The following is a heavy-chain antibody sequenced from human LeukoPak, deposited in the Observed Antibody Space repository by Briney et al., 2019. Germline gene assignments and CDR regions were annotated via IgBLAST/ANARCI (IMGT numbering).Heavy chain of an antibody. CDR3: ASSDDYGGNSGIANY. CDR2: ISAYNGNT. V-gene: IGHV1-18*01. Sequence: ASVKVSCTASGYTFTSYGLSWVRQAPGQGLEWMGWISAYNGNTKYAQKLQGRVTMTTDTSTSTAYMELRSLRSDDTAVYYCASSDDYGGNSGIANYWGQGTLVTVSS. CDR1: GYTFTSYG. D-gene: IGHD4-23*01. J-gene: IGHJ4*02.